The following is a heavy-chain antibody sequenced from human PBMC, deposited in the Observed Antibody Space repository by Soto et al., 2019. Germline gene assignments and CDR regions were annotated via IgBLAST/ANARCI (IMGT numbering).Heavy chain of an antibody. J-gene: IGHJ3*02. D-gene: IGHD6-19*01. CDR1: GFTFSSYA. CDR2: ISYDGSNK. CDR3: AREGMVYSSGWYHDDAFDI. Sequence: PGGSLRLSCAASGFTFSSYAMHWVRQTPGKGLEWVAVISYDGSNKYYADSVKGRFTISRDNSKNTLYLQMNSLRAEDTAVYYCAREGMVYSSGWYHDDAFDIWGQGTMVTVSS. V-gene: IGHV3-30-3*01.